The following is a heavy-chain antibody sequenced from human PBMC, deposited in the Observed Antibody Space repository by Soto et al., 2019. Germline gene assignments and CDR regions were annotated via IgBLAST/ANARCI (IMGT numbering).Heavy chain of an antibody. CDR2: MYYSGTT. CDR3: AAAYDY. J-gene: IGHJ4*02. V-gene: IGHV4-59*01. CDR1: GASIKSYY. D-gene: IGHD2-15*01. Sequence: QVQLQESGPGLVKPSETLSLTCTVSGASIKSYYWSWMRQFPGKGLEWIGNMYYSGTTNYNPSLQSRVTLSVVTSKNQFSLKLTSVTAADTAVYYCAAAYDYWGQGTLVTVSS.